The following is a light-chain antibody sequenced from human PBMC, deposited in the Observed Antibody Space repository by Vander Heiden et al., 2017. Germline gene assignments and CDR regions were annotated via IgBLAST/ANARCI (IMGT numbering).Light chain of an antibody. V-gene: IGLV3-21*02. CDR1: DIGSKN. CDR3: EVWDRNSLHV. Sequence: SDVLTEPGSVSVAPAQTVTITCGGNDIGSKNVHWYRQKSGQGPGLVVYDDLDRPSGIPERISSSNSGNTASLTIRGVEAGDEADYYCEVWDRNSLHVCGTGTTVT. J-gene: IGLJ1*01. CDR2: DDL.